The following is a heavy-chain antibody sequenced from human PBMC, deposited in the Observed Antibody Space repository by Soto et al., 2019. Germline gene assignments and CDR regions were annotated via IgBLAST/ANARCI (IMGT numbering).Heavy chain of an antibody. CDR2: ISAYNGNT. V-gene: IGHV1-18*01. D-gene: IGHD3-3*01. CDR1: GYTFTSYG. J-gene: IGHJ6*02. Sequence: ASVKVSCKASGYTFTSYGISWVRQAPGQGLEWMGWISAYNGNTNYAQKLQGRVTMTTDTSTSTAYMELRSLRSDDTAVYYCARDMYDFWSGFGDYGMDVWGQGTTVTVSS. CDR3: ARDMYDFWSGFGDYGMDV.